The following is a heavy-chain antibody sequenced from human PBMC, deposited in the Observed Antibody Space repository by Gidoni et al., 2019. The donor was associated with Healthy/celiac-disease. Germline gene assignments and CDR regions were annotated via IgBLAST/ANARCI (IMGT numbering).Heavy chain of an antibody. J-gene: IGHJ5*02. CDR3: ARVIFSWFDP. CDR2: IYYSGST. Sequence: QLQLQESGPGLVKPSETLSLTCTVSGGSIRSSSYYWGWIRQPPGKGLEWIGSIYYSGSTYYNPSLKSRVTISVDTSKNQFSLKLSSVTAADTAVYYCARVIFSWFDPWGQGTLVTVSA. V-gene: IGHV4-39*07. CDR1: GGSIRSSSYY. D-gene: IGHD3-9*01.